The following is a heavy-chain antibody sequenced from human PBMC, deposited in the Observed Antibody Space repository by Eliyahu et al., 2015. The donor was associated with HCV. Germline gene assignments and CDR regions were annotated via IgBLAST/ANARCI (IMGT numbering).Heavy chain of an antibody. CDR3: ASGGGGIAVAGTGGWFDP. CDR2: IHYSGST. Sequence: SLTTYYWSWIRRPPGKGLEWIGYIHYSGSTNYNPSLKSRVTISVDTSKNQFSLKLSSVTAADTAVYYCASGGGGIAVAGTGGWFDPWGQGTLVTVSS. CDR1: SLTTYY. J-gene: IGHJ5*02. V-gene: IGHV4-59*01. D-gene: IGHD6-19*01.